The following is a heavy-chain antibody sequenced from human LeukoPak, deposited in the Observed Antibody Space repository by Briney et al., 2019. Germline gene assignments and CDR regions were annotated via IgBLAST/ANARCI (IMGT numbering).Heavy chain of an antibody. V-gene: IGHV4-4*07. D-gene: IGHD6-19*01. CDR1: GGSFSGYY. CDR2: IYTSGST. J-gene: IGHJ3*02. CDR3: ARDVSGVAGSAFDI. Sequence: SETLSLTCAVYGGSFSGYYWSWIRQPAGEGLEWIGRIYTSGSTNYNPSLKSRVSISVDTSKNQFSLKLNSVTAADTAVYYCARDVSGVAGSAFDIWGQGTMVTVSS.